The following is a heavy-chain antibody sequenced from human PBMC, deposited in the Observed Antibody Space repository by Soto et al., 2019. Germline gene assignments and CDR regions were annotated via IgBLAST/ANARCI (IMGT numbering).Heavy chain of an antibody. CDR3: AKDSGYYDTSGYFHWGGYGMDV. V-gene: IGHV3-23*01. CDR2: ISGNGAST. D-gene: IGHD3-22*01. J-gene: IGHJ6*02. Sequence: GGSLRLSCEGSGFTFSSYAMSWVRQAPGRGLEWVSGISGNGASTYYADSVKGRFTLSRDNSKNTLYLEVNSLRAEDTAVYYCAKDSGYYDTSGYFHWGGYGMDVWGQGTTVTVSS. CDR1: GFTFSSYA.